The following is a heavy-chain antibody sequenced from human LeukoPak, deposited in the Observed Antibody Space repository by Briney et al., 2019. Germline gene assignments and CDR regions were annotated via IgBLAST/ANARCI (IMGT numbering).Heavy chain of an antibody. V-gene: IGHV4-39*07. CDR2: IYYSGST. CDR1: GGSISSSSYY. D-gene: IGHD7-27*01. CDR3: ARAGDPPFYYYYYMDV. Sequence: SETLSLTCTVSGGSISSSSYYWGWIRQPPGKGLEWIGSIYYSGSTYYNPSLKSRVTISVDTSKNQFSLKLSSVTAADTAVYYCARAGDPPFYYYYYMDVWGKGTTVTISS. J-gene: IGHJ6*03.